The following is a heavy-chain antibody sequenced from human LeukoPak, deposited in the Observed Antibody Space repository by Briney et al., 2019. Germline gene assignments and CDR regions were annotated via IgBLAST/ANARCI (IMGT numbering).Heavy chain of an antibody. D-gene: IGHD4/OR15-4a*01. Sequence: PGGSLRLSCAASGFIFSDYYMSWIRQAPGKGLEWVSYISSSGSSIYYADSVKGRFTISRDNSKNTLYLQMNSLRADDTAVYYCARRAGAYSHPYDYWGQGTLVTVSS. CDR3: ARRAGAYSHPYDY. CDR2: ISSSGSSI. J-gene: IGHJ4*02. V-gene: IGHV3-11*01. CDR1: GFIFSDYY.